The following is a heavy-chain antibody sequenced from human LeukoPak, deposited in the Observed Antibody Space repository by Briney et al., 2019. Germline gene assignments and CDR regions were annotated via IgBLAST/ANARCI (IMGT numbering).Heavy chain of an antibody. J-gene: IGHJ4*02. CDR3: ARYYGDYGPFDS. CDR2: IYPGYSDT. V-gene: IGHV5-51*01. D-gene: IGHD4-17*01. Sequence: ESLKIFRGSSGYIFTSYWIGWVRQMSGKGLEWMGIIYPGYSDTRYSPSFQGQVTISADKSISTAYLQWSSLKSSDTAMYYCARYYGDYGPFDSWGQGTLVTVSS. CDR1: GYIFTSYW.